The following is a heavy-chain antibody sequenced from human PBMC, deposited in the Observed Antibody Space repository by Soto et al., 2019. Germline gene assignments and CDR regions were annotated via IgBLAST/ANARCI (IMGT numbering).Heavy chain of an antibody. V-gene: IGHV3-48*01. Sequence: GGSLRLSCAASGFTFSSYSMNWVRQAPGKGLEWVSYISSSSSTIYYADSVKGRFTISRDNAKNSLYLQMNSLRAEDTAVYYCARDLIVVVVAAPPVWGKGTTVTVSS. CDR2: ISSSSSTI. D-gene: IGHD2-15*01. CDR3: ARDLIVVVVAAPPV. CDR1: GFTFSSYS. J-gene: IGHJ6*04.